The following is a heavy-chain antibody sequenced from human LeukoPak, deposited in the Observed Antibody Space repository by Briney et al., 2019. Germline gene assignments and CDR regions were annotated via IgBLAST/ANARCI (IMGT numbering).Heavy chain of an antibody. CDR3: ARSGLLLYYFDY. D-gene: IGHD2-15*01. J-gene: IGHJ4*02. CDR2: INHSGST. Sequence: SETLSLTCAVYGGSFSGYYWSWIRQPPGKGLEWIGEINHSGSTNYNPSLKSRVTISVDKSKNQFSLKLSSVTAADTAVYYCARSGLLLYYFDYWGQGTLVTVSS. V-gene: IGHV4-34*01. CDR1: GGSFSGYY.